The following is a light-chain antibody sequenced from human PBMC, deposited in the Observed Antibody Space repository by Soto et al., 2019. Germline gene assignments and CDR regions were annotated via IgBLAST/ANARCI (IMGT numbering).Light chain of an antibody. Sequence: QSVLAQPASVSGSPGQSITISCTGTSSDVGSYNLVSWYQQHPGKAPKPMIYEVSKRPSGVSNRFSGSKSGNTASLTISGLQAEDVADYYCCSYTGSSTYVFGTGTKVTVL. CDR2: EVS. CDR3: CSYTGSSTYV. V-gene: IGLV2-23*02. J-gene: IGLJ1*01. CDR1: SSDVGSYNL.